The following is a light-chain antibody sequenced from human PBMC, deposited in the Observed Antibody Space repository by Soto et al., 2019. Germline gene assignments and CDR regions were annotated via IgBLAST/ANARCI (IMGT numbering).Light chain of an antibody. V-gene: IGLV2-14*01. CDR1: SSDIGGYNY. J-gene: IGLJ1*01. CDR2: DVS. Sequence: QSALTQPASVSGSPGQSTTISCTGTSSDIGGYNYVSWYQQLPGEAPKLIIYDVSDRPSGVSTRFSGSKSGNTASLTISGLQAEDEGDYYCSSFTGRHTYVFGTGTKLTVL. CDR3: SSFTGRHTYV.